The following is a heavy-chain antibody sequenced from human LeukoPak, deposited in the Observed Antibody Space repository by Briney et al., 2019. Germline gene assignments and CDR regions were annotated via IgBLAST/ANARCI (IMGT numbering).Heavy chain of an antibody. D-gene: IGHD1-26*01. V-gene: IGHV4-59*12. CDR2: IYYTGST. CDR3: VRGGSYYFDY. Sequence: SETLSLTCTVSGGSISSYYWSWIRQPPGKGLEWIGYIYYTGSTNYNPSLKSRVTISVDTSKNQFSLRLSSVTAADTAVYYCVRGGSYYFDYWGQGTLVTVSS. CDR1: GGSISSYY. J-gene: IGHJ4*02.